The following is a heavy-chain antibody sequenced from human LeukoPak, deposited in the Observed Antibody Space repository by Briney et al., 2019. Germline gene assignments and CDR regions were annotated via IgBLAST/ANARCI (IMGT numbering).Heavy chain of an antibody. CDR2: MNPNRGKT. CDR3: ARDNYSGYDSGWFDP. D-gene: IGHD5-12*01. CDR1: GYTFTSYE. J-gene: IGHJ5*02. Sequence: ASVKVSCKASGYTFTSYEINWVRQATGQGLEWMGWMNPNRGKTGYAQKLQGRVTMTTDTSTSTAYMELRSLRSDDTAVYYCARDNYSGYDSGWFDPWGQGTLVTVSS. V-gene: IGHV1-8*02.